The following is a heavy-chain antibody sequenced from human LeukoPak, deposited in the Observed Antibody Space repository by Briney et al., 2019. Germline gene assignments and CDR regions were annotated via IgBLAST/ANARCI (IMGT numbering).Heavy chain of an antibody. V-gene: IGHV1-8*01. Sequence: ASVKVSCKASGYTFTSYDINWVRQATGQGLEWMGWMNPNSGNTGYAQKFQGRVTMTEDTSTDTAYMELSSLRSEDTAVYYCATVGSSGWYSDYWGQGTLVTVSS. CDR2: MNPNSGNT. CDR1: GYTFTSYD. J-gene: IGHJ4*01. D-gene: IGHD6-19*01. CDR3: ATVGSSGWYSDY.